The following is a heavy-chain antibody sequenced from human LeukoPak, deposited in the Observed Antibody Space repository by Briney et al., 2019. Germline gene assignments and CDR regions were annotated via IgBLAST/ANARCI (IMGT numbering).Heavy chain of an antibody. D-gene: IGHD2-2*01. CDR3: ARHMDDCTSTSCFPFYYFFMDV. Sequence: GESLQISCKASGYTFTNYWIAWVRQMPGKGLEWMGHIYPGDSDTRYSPSFQGHVTISADKSISTAFLQWSSLKASDTAVYYCARHMDDCTSTSCFPFYYFFMDVWGEGTTVIASS. V-gene: IGHV5-51*01. CDR1: GYTFTNYW. J-gene: IGHJ6*03. CDR2: IYPGDSDT.